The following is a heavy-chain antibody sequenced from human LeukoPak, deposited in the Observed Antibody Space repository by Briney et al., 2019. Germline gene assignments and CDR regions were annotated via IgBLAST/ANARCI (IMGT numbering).Heavy chain of an antibody. Sequence: SETLSLTCTVSGGSISSSSYYWGWIRQPPGKGLEWIGSIYYSGSTYYNPSLKSRVTISVDTSKNQLSLKLSSVTAADTAVYYCARGMGYCSSTSCATFFDYWGQGTLVTVSS. D-gene: IGHD2-2*01. V-gene: IGHV4-39*01. CDR1: GGSISSSSYY. CDR3: ARGMGYCSSTSCATFFDY. J-gene: IGHJ4*02. CDR2: IYYSGST.